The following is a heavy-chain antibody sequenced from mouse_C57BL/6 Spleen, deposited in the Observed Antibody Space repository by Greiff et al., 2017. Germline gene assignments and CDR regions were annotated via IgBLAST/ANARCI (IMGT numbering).Heavy chain of an antibody. Sequence: EVQLVESGGDLVKPGGSLKLSCAASGFTFSSYGMSWVRQTPDKRLEWVATISSGGSYTYYPDSVKGRFTISRDNAKNTLYLQMSSLKSEDTAMYYCARHPGSYYFDYWGQGTTLTVSS. D-gene: IGHD4-1*01. J-gene: IGHJ2*01. CDR2: ISSGGSYT. CDR3: ARHPGSYYFDY. CDR1: GFTFSSYG. V-gene: IGHV5-6*01.